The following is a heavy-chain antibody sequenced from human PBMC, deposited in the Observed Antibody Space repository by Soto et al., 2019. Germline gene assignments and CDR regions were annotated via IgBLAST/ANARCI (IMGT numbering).Heavy chain of an antibody. CDR1: GGSISSGGYY. J-gene: IGHJ4*02. CDR2: IYYSGST. Sequence: PSETLSLTCTVSGGSISSGGYYWSWIRQHPGKGLEWIGYIYYSGSTYYNPSLKSRVTISVDTSKNQFSLKLSSVTAADTAVYYCARDGRWLQLGIDYWGQGTLVTVSS. D-gene: IGHD5-12*01. CDR3: ARDGRWLQLGIDY. V-gene: IGHV4-31*03.